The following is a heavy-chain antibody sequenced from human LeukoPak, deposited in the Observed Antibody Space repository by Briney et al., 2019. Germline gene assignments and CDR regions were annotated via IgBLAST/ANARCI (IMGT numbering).Heavy chain of an antibody. V-gene: IGHV5-51*01. J-gene: IGHJ4*02. CDR3: ARHRTQNFGCDY. CDR2: IYPGDSSP. Sequence: GESLKISCKGSGYSFTTYWISWVRQMPGKGLGWIGIIYPGDSSPRYSPSFRGQVTISVDKSTNTAYLQWSSLKASDTAMYYCARHRTQNFGCDYWGQGSLVTVSS. CDR1: GYSFTTYW. D-gene: IGHD3-10*01.